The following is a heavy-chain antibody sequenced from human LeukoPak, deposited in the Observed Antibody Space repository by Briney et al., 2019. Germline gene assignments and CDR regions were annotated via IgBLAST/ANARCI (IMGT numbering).Heavy chain of an antibody. CDR1: GGSISSYY. Sequence: SGPTQVNPSETLSLTCTVSGGSISSYYWSWIRQPPGKGLEWIGYIYYSGTTNYNPSLKSRVTISVDTSKNQFSLKLTSVTAADTAVYYCARDVFWRGSDYWGQGTLVTVSS. D-gene: IGHD3-3*01. V-gene: IGHV4-59*01. CDR3: ARDVFWRGSDY. J-gene: IGHJ4*02. CDR2: IYYSGTT.